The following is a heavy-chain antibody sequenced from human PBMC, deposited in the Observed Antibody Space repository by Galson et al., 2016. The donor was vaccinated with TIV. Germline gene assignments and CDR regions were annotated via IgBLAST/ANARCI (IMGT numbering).Heavy chain of an antibody. D-gene: IGHD2-21*01. Sequence: SVKVSCKASGYTFINYYMHWVRQAPGQGLEWVGVIDPNSGGTTYAQKFQGRVTMTRDTSPSTVYMELSSLRSGDTAVFYCAVWSNIYYFALWGQGTLITVSS. J-gene: IGHJ4*02. V-gene: IGHV1-46*01. CDR2: IDPNSGGT. CDR1: GYTFINYY. CDR3: AVWSNIYYFAL.